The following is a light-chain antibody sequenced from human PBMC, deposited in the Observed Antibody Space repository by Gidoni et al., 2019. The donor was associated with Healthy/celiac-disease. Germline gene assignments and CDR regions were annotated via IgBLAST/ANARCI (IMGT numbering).Light chain of an antibody. CDR2: KDS. CDR3: QSADSSGTYQVV. CDR1: ALPKQY. Sequence: SYELTQPPSVPVSPGQTARINRPGDALPKQYAYWYQQKPGPAPVLVIYKDSERPSGIPGRFSGSTSGTTVTLTISGVQAEDEADYYCQSADSSGTYQVVFGGGTKLTVL. J-gene: IGLJ2*01. V-gene: IGLV3-25*02.